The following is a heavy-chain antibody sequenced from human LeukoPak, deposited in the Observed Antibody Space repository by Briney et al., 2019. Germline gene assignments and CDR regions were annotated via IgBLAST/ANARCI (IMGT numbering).Heavy chain of an antibody. CDR3: ARGYSYGYYFDY. Sequence: MTSETLSLTCTVSGGSISSSSYYWGWIRQPPGKGLEWIGSIYYSGSTYYNPSLKSRVTISVDTSKNQFSLKLSSVTAADTAMYYCARGYSYGYYFDYWGQGTLVTVSS. CDR1: GGSISSSSYY. D-gene: IGHD5-18*01. J-gene: IGHJ4*02. V-gene: IGHV4-39*01. CDR2: IYYSGST.